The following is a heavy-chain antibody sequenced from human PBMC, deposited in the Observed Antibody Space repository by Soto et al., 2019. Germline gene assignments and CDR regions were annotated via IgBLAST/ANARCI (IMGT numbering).Heavy chain of an antibody. Sequence: GASVKVSCKASGYTFTGYYMHWVRQAPGQGLEWMGWINPNSGGTNYAQKFQGRVTMTRDTSISTAYMELSRLRSDDTAVYYCARDRGPYYYDILTGYYSLSTHYGMDVWGQGTTVTVSS. J-gene: IGHJ6*02. V-gene: IGHV1-2*02. D-gene: IGHD3-9*01. CDR3: ARDRGPYYYDILTGYYSLSTHYGMDV. CDR2: INPNSGGT. CDR1: GYTFTGYY.